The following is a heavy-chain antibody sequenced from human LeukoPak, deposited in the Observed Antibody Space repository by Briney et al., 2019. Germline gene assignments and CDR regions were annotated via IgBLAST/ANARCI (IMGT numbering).Heavy chain of an antibody. V-gene: IGHV3-74*01. CDR3: ARSGRGGAFDI. CDR2: INSDGSST. D-gene: IGHD1-26*01. J-gene: IGHJ3*02. CDR1: GFTFSSYW. Sequence: GGSLRLSCAASGFTFSSYWMHWVRQAPGKGLVWASRINSDGSSTSYADSVKGRFTISRDNAKNTQYLQMSSLRAEDTAVYYCARSGRGGAFDIWGQGTMVTVSS.